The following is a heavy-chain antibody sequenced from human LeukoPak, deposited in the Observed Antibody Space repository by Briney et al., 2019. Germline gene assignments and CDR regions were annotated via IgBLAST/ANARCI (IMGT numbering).Heavy chain of an antibody. D-gene: IGHD5-18*01. CDR3: ARGRLWSIQPTYYFDY. Sequence: PGGSLRLSCAASGFTVSSNYMSWVRQAPGKGLEWVSVIYSGGSTYYADSVKGRFTISRDNSKKTLYLQMNSLRAEDTAVYYCARGRLWSIQPTYYFDYWGQGTLVTVSS. CDR2: IYSGGST. J-gene: IGHJ4*02. CDR1: GFTVSSNY. V-gene: IGHV3-66*02.